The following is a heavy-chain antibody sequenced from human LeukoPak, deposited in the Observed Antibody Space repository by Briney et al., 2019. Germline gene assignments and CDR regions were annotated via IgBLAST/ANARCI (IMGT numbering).Heavy chain of an antibody. J-gene: IGHJ6*02. CDR3: ARGNYYDSSGYYNYYYYGMDV. V-gene: IGHV1-69*01. CDR2: IIPIFGTA. Sequence: SVKVSCKASGGTFSSYAISWVRQAPGQGLEWMGGIIPIFGTANYAQKFQGRVTITADESTSTAYMELSSLRSEDTAVYYCARGNYYDSSGYYNYYYYGMDVWGQGPRSPSP. D-gene: IGHD3-22*01. CDR1: GGTFSSYA.